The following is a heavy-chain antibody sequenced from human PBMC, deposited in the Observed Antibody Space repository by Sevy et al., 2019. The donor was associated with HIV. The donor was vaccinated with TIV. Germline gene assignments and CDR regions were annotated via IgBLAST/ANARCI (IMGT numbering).Heavy chain of an antibody. V-gene: IGHV3-23*01. J-gene: IGHJ4*02. CDR2: VIGNGDST. D-gene: IGHD2-8*01. CDR1: GLIFSNSA. CDR3: ARRWDYNGPTYPLDH. Sequence: GGSLRLSCVVSGLIFSNSAMTWVRQAPGKGLEWVSTVIGNGDSTYYAGSVKGRFTISRDNSKNTVFLQMNSLRAEDTAVYYCARRWDYNGPTYPLDHWGPGTLVTVSS.